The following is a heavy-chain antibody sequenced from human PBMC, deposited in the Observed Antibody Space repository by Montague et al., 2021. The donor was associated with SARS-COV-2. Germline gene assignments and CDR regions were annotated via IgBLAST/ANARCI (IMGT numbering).Heavy chain of an antibody. D-gene: IGHD4-17*01. Sequence: CAISGDSVCSNTAAWNWIRQSPSGGLEWLGRTHYRSKWTSDYATSVEGRISIDPDTSKNQFFLHLRSVTPEDTGVYYCVRDTGSAQAGFDAWGQGTLVTVSS. V-gene: IGHV6-1*01. CDR1: GDSVCSNTAA. J-gene: IGHJ4*02. CDR2: THYRSKWTS. CDR3: VRDTGSAQAGFDA.